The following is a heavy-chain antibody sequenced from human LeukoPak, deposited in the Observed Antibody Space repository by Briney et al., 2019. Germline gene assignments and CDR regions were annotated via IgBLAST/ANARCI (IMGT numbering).Heavy chain of an antibody. D-gene: IGHD2-15*01. J-gene: IGHJ4*02. CDR3: AKDYCRDGNCPFPFLDS. Sequence: GGSLRLSCSASGFVFSIYTMYWVRQAPGKGLEWVSIITGTGGKYYGDSVKGRFVLSRDNSKNTVYMQMSSLRAEDTATYYCAKDYCRDGNCPFPFLDSWGQGTQVTVSS. CDR1: GFVFSIYT. CDR2: ITGTGGK. V-gene: IGHV3-23*01.